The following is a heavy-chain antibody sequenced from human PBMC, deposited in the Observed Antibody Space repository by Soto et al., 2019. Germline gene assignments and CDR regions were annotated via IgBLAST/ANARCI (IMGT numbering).Heavy chain of an antibody. CDR2: INHSGSA. D-gene: IGHD6-13*01. J-gene: IGHJ4*02. V-gene: IGHV4-34*01. CDR3: ARGQSLYSSSWFDY. CDR1: GGSLSGYY. Sequence: SETLSLTCAVFGGSLSGYYWSWIRQSPGKGLEWIGEINHSGSANYNPSLRSRVIISLDTSKNRFSVKLSSVTAADTAVYYCARGQSLYSSSWFDYWGQGTLVTVSS.